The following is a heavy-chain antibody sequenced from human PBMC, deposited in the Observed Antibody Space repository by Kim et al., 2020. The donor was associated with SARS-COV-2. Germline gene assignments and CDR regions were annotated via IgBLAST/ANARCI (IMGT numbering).Heavy chain of an antibody. CDR1: GGSITSIRYY. V-gene: IGHV4-39*01. CDR2: MYHTGSS. CDR3: ARQWVGELFPGCFDP. D-gene: IGHD3-10*01. J-gene: IGHJ5*02. Sequence: SETLSLTCTVSGGSITSIRYYWGWIRQTPGEEMEWIGSMYHTGSSYYNPALKNRGTISVYTSKNQFFLIVLSVTAADTAVYYCARQWVGELFPGCFDP.